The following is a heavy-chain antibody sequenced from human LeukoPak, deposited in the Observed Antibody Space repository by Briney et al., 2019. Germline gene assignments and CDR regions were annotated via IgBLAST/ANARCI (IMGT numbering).Heavy chain of an antibody. D-gene: IGHD2-15*01. CDR2: ISYDGSNE. CDR3: AKPYCSGESCRGGDY. J-gene: IGHJ4*02. Sequence: YPGGSLRLSCAASGFSFSDYGIHWVRQAPGKGLEWVALISYDGSNEYYANSVKGRFTISRDNSRNTVSLQMSSLRAEDMGLYYCAKPYCSGESCRGGDYWGQGTLVTVSS. V-gene: IGHV3-30*18. CDR1: GFSFSDYG.